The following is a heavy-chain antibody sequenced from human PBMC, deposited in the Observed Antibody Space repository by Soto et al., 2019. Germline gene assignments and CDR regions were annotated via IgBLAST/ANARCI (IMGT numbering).Heavy chain of an antibody. CDR3: ARGYCTNGVCGSYGMDV. D-gene: IGHD2-8*01. CDR2: INPSGGST. CDR1: GYTFTSYY. J-gene: IGHJ6*02. V-gene: IGHV1-46*01. Sequence: ASVKVSCKASGYTFTSYYMHWVRQAPGQGLEWMGIINPSGGSTSYAQKFQGRVTMTRDTSTSTVYMELSSLRSEDTAVYYCARGYCTNGVCGSYGMDVWGQGTKVTVSS.